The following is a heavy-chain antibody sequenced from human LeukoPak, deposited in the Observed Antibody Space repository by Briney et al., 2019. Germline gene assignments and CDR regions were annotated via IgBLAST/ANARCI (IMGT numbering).Heavy chain of an antibody. Sequence: SSETLSLTCTVSGCSISSYYWSWIRQPPGKGLEWIGYIYYSGSTNYNPSLKSRVTISVDTSKNQFSLKLSSVTAADTAVYYCAGRPVVPAASWFDPWGQGTLVTVSS. V-gene: IGHV4-59*01. J-gene: IGHJ5*02. CDR3: AGRPVVPAASWFDP. CDR1: GCSISSYY. D-gene: IGHD2-2*01. CDR2: IYYSGST.